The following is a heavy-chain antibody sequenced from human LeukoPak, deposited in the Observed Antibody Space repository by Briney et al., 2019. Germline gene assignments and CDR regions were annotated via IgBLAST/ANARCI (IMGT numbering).Heavy chain of an antibody. CDR1: GFTFSSYS. V-gene: IGHV3-48*02. Sequence: PGGSLRLSCATSGFTFSSYSMNWVRQAPGKGLEWVSYIGSSSSSIYYADSVKGRFTLSRDSAKNSLYLQMNSLRDEDTAVYYCAREYSSSSGRAFDIWGQGTMVTVSS. CDR3: AREYSSSSGRAFDI. J-gene: IGHJ3*02. CDR2: IGSSSSSI. D-gene: IGHD6-6*01.